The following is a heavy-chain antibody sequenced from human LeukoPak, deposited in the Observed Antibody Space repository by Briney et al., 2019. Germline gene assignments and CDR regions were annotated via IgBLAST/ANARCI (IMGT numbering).Heavy chain of an antibody. J-gene: IGHJ4*02. D-gene: IGHD1-26*01. CDR2: INSDGSST. CDR1: GFTFSSYW. V-gene: IGHV3-74*01. CDR3: ARGGSYYAVDY. Sequence: GGSLRLSCAASGFTFSSYWMHSVRQAPGKGLVWVSRINSDGSSTSYADSVKGRFTISRDNAKNTLYLQMNSLRAEDTAVYYCARGGSYYAVDYWGQGTLVTVSS.